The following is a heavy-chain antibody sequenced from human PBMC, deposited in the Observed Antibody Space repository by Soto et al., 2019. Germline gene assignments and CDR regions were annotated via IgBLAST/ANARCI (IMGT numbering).Heavy chain of an antibody. CDR2: VSNSGTS. CDR1: GASISNYY. Sequence: SXTLSLACTVSGASISNYYWNWIRQSPGKRLEWIGYVSNSGTSSYNPSLKSRVTISVDTSKNQLSLKLTSLTAADTAMYYCARVDPPAKSWGRGTLVTVSS. CDR3: ARVDPPAKS. V-gene: IGHV4-59*01. D-gene: IGHD2-2*01. J-gene: IGHJ5*02.